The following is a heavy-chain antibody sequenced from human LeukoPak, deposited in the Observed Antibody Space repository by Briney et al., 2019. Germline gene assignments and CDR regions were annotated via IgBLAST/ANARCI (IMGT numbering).Heavy chain of an antibody. J-gene: IGHJ4*02. D-gene: IGHD4-17*01. V-gene: IGHV3-74*01. CDR2: INSDGSST. Sequence: GGSLRLSCAVSGFTFSSYWMHWVRQAPGKGLVWVSRINSDGSSTSYADSVKGRFIISRDNSKSTLYLQMNSLRAEDTAVYYCATSTLILRLIFDYWGQGTLVTVSS. CDR3: ATSTLILRLIFDY. CDR1: GFTFSSYW.